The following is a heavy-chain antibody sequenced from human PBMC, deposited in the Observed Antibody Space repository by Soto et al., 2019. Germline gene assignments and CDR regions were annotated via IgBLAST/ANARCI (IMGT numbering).Heavy chain of an antibody. J-gene: IGHJ6*02. Sequence: SETLSLTCAVSGGSVSSGVFSWNWIRQPPGQGLEWIGYISHGGSPHYNPSLRSRVSISLDRSTNVISLNLTSITPADAAVYFCARGHYYYAMGVWGQGTTVTVSS. CDR3: ARGHYYYAMGV. CDR2: ISHGGSP. V-gene: IGHV4-30-2*01. CDR1: GGSVSSGVFS.